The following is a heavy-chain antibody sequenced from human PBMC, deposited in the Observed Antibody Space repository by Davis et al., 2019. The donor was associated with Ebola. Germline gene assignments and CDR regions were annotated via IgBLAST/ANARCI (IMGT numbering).Heavy chain of an antibody. Sequence: MPSETLSLTCAVYGGSFSGYYWSWIRQPPGKGLEWIGEINHSGSTNYNPSLKSRVTISVDTSKNQFSLKLSSVTAADTAVYYCAREVGAMGYYYYGMDVWGQGTTVTVSS. CDR1: GGSFSGYY. CDR3: AREVGAMGYYYYGMDV. V-gene: IGHV4-34*01. J-gene: IGHJ6*02. D-gene: IGHD1-26*01. CDR2: INHSGST.